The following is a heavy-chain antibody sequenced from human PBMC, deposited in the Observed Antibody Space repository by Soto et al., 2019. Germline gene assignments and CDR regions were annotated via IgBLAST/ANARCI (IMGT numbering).Heavy chain of an antibody. J-gene: IGHJ5*02. V-gene: IGHV4-31*03. CDR2: IYYSGSP. CDR3: ARVLRGYRNAIALNWFDP. Sequence: QVQLQESGPGLVKPSQTLSLTCTVSGGSISSGGYYWSWIRQHPGKGLEWIGYIYYSGSPYYNPSLKSRVTISVDTSKNQFSRKLRSLTAADTDVYYCARVLRGYRNAIALNWFDPWGQGTLVTVSS. CDR1: GGSISSGGYY. D-gene: IGHD5-18*01.